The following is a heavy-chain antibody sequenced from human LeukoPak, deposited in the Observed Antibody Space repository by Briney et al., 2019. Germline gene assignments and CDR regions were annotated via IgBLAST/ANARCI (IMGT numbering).Heavy chain of an antibody. V-gene: IGHV1-2*04. D-gene: IGHD2-2*01. Sequence: ASVKVSCKASGYTFTSYGISWVRQAPGQGLEWMGWINPNSGGTNYAQKFQGWVTMTRDTSISTAYMELSRLRSDDTAVYYCARSSLGYCSSTSCLPWFDPWGQGTLVTVSP. CDR1: GYTFTSYG. CDR2: INPNSGGT. J-gene: IGHJ5*02. CDR3: ARSSLGYCSSTSCLPWFDP.